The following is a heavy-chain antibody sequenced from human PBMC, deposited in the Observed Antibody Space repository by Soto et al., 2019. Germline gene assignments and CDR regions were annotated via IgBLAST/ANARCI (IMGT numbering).Heavy chain of an antibody. J-gene: IGHJ3*01. CDR2: ISPNNGAT. V-gene: IGHV1-2*02. Sequence: QVQLVQAGAEVKKPGASMKVSCKASGYTFSDYYMHWVRQAPGQGLECMGWISPNNGATNYAQKFQHRVTMTRDASITTAYMELSRLRSDDRAVYYCARGGEFCSTGSCNSSLGDAFDVWGQGTTVTVSS. D-gene: IGHD2-15*01. CDR1: GYTFSDYY. CDR3: ARGGEFCSTGSCNSSLGDAFDV.